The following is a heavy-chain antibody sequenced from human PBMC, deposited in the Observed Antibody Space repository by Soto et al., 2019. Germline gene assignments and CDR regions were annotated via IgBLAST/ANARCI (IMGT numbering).Heavy chain of an antibody. CDR1: GYTFTSYY. CDR3: ARSIIAEAESRDAFDI. Sequence: ASVKVSCKASGYTFTSYYMHWVRQAPGQGLEWMGIINPSGGSTSYAQKFQGRVTMIRDTSTSTVYMELSSLRSEETAVYYCARSIIAEAESRDAFDIWGQGTMVTVSS. CDR2: INPSGGST. J-gene: IGHJ3*02. D-gene: IGHD6-13*01. V-gene: IGHV1-46*01.